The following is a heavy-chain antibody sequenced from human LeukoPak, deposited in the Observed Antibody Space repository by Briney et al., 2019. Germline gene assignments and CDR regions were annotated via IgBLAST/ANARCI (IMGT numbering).Heavy chain of an antibody. D-gene: IGHD3-22*01. Sequence: ASVKVSCKVSGYTLTELSMHWVRQAPGKGLEWMGGFDPEDGETIYAQKFQGRVTMTEDTSTDTAYMELSSLRSEDTAVYYCATPGAITMTVGGFDYWGQGTLVTVSS. J-gene: IGHJ4*02. CDR2: FDPEDGET. CDR1: GYTLTELS. CDR3: ATPGAITMTVGGFDY. V-gene: IGHV1-24*01.